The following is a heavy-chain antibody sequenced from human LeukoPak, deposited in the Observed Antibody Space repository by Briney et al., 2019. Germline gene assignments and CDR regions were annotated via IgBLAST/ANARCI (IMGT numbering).Heavy chain of an antibody. CDR2: IYHSGST. D-gene: IGHD3-22*01. J-gene: IGHJ4*02. Sequence: SETLSLTCTVSGYSISSGYYWGWIRQPPGKGLEWIGSIYHSGSTYYNPSLKSRVTISVDTSKKQFSLKLSSVTAADTAVYYCARVITMIVVADYWGQGTLVTVSS. CDR1: GYSISSGYY. CDR3: ARVITMIVVADY. V-gene: IGHV4-38-2*02.